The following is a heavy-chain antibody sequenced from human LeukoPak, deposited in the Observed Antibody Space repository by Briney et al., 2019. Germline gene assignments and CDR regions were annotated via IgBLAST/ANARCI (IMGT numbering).Heavy chain of an antibody. CDR3: ARDRPDYYDSSGYYRDNFDY. Sequence: ASVKVSCKASGYTFTSYGISWVRQAPGQGLEWMGWISAYNDNTNYAQKLQGRVTMTTDTSTSTAYMELRSLRSDDTAVYYCARDRPDYYDSSGYYRDNFDYWGQGTLVTVSS. D-gene: IGHD3-22*01. V-gene: IGHV1-18*01. CDR2: ISAYNDNT. J-gene: IGHJ4*02. CDR1: GYTFTSYG.